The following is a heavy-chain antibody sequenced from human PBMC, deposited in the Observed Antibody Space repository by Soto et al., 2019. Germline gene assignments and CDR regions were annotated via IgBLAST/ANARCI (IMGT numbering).Heavy chain of an antibody. CDR1: GFTFSSYA. V-gene: IGHV3-23*01. J-gene: IGHJ6*02. CDR2: ISGSGGST. CDR3: AKDRSYLDRPTIFGVVTPKYGMDV. D-gene: IGHD3-3*01. Sequence: AGGSLRLSCAASGFTFSSYAMSWVRQAPGKGLEWVSAISGSGGSTYYADSVKGRFTISRDNSKNTLYLQMNSLRAEDTAVYYCAKDRSYLDRPTIFGVVTPKYGMDVWGQGTTVTVSS.